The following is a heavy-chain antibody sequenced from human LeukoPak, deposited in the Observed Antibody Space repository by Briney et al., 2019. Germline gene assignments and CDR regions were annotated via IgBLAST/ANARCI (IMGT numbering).Heavy chain of an antibody. CDR2: IYYSGST. D-gene: IGHD6-19*01. J-gene: IGHJ4*02. CDR3: AREDSSRWLDY. CDR1: GGSISRYY. V-gene: IGHV4-59*01. Sequence: SETLSLTCTVSGGSISRYYWSWIRQPPGKGLEWIGYIYYSGSTNYNPSLKSRVTISVDTSKNQFSLKLSSVTAADTAVYYCAREDSSRWLDYWGQGTLVTVSS.